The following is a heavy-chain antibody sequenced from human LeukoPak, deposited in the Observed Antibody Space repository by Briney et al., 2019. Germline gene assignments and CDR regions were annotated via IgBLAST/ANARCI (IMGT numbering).Heavy chain of an antibody. Sequence: GGSLRLSCAASGFTFSSYVMHWVRQAPGKGLEWVAIISYDGSNEYYADSVKGRFTISRDNSKNTLYLQMNSLRAADTAVYYCARDNSVGDNAWWFDPWGQGTLVTVSS. CDR1: GFTFSSYV. J-gene: IGHJ5*02. CDR3: ARDNSVGDNAWWFDP. V-gene: IGHV3-30*04. CDR2: ISYDGSNE. D-gene: IGHD1-26*01.